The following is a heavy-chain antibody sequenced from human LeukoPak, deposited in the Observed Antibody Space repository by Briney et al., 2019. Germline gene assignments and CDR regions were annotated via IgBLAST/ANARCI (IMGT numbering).Heavy chain of an antibody. Sequence: GGSLRLSCAASGFTLSSYAMSWVRQAPGKGLEWVSAISGSGGSTYYADSVKGRFTISRDNSKNTLYLQMNSLRAEDTAVYYCAKDNIVVVVAAPFDYWGQGTLVTVSS. CDR2: ISGSGGST. V-gene: IGHV3-23*01. CDR1: GFTLSSYA. J-gene: IGHJ4*02. CDR3: AKDNIVVVVAAPFDY. D-gene: IGHD2-15*01.